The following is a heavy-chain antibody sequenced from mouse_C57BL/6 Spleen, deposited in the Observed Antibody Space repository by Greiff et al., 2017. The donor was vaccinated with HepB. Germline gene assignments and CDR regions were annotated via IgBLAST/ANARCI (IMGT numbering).Heavy chain of an antibody. CDR1: GFTFSSYA. CDR2: ISDGGSYT. V-gene: IGHV5-4*03. CDR3: ARSPIYYDYDGFAD. Sequence: EVKLMESGGGLVKPGGSLKLSCAASGFTFSSYAMSWVRQTPEKRLEWVATISDGGSYTYYPDNVKGRFTISRDNAKNNLYLQMSHLKSEDTAMYYCARSPIYYDYDGFADWGQGTLVTVSA. J-gene: IGHJ3*01. D-gene: IGHD2-4*01.